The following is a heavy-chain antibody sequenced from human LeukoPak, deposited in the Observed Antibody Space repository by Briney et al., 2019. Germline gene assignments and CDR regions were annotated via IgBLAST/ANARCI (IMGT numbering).Heavy chain of an antibody. CDR2: IYYSGST. Sequence: SETLSLTCTVSGGSISSYYWSWIRQPPGKGLEWIGYIYYSGSTNYNPSLKSRVTISVDTSKNQFSLKLSSVTAADTAVYYCTRHYYDSSGYSDYWGQGTLVTVSS. D-gene: IGHD3-22*01. V-gene: IGHV4-59*01. CDR3: TRHYYDSSGYSDY. CDR1: GGSISSYY. J-gene: IGHJ4*02.